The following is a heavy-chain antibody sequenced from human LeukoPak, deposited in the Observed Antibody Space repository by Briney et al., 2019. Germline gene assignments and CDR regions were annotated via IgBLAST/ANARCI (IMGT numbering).Heavy chain of an antibody. V-gene: IGHV1-8*02. CDR2: MSYIDNI. CDR1: GYTSSRPD. Sequence: GASVKVACKASGYTSSRPDINLVRQAPGKGLEWLGYMSYIDNIGYAQKFQGRLTFSRDTSITTAYMELSSLRSEDTAVYYCARYTIAHGFDMWGQGTMVTVST. D-gene: IGHD2-21*01. J-gene: IGHJ3*02. CDR3: ARYTIAHGFDM.